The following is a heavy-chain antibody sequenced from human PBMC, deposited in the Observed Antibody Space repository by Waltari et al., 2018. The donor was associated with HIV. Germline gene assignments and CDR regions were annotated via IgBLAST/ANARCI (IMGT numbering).Heavy chain of an antibody. J-gene: IGHJ4*02. Sequence: EVQLVQSGAEVKKPGESLKISCKGSGYSFTSYWIGWVRQMPGKGLEWMGIIYPGDSDTRYSPSFQGQVTISADKSINTAYLQWSSLKASDTAIYYCARLGSTVTTWLPFDYWGQGTLVTVSS. V-gene: IGHV5-51*01. CDR1: GYSFTSYW. D-gene: IGHD4-17*01. CDR3: ARLGSTVTTWLPFDY. CDR2: IYPGDSDT.